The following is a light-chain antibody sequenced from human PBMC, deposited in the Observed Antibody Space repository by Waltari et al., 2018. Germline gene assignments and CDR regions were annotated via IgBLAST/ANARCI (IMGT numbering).Light chain of an antibody. Sequence: IHLTQSPSSLAASVGDRVTITCRASQAFNRALAWYQQRAGGPPRLLIFDASKLQPGVPSRCIGSASGADFTLTISTLQPEDFATYYCQQFHDYPRTFGQGTKVEI. CDR2: DAS. J-gene: IGKJ1*01. CDR3: QQFHDYPRT. CDR1: QAFNRA. V-gene: IGKV1D-13*01.